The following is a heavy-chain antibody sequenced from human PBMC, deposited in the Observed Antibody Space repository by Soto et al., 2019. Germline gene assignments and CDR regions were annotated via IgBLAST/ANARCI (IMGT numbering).Heavy chain of an antibody. Sequence: SETLSLTCTVSGGSVSSGSYYWSWIRQPPGKGLEWIGYIYYSGSTNYNPSLKSRVTISVDTSKNQFCLKLSSVTAADTAVYYCARTTMTTVTRGTYDYWGQGTLVTVSS. D-gene: IGHD4-17*01. CDR1: GGSVSSGSYY. CDR3: ARTTMTTVTRGTYDY. J-gene: IGHJ4*02. CDR2: IYYSGST. V-gene: IGHV4-61*01.